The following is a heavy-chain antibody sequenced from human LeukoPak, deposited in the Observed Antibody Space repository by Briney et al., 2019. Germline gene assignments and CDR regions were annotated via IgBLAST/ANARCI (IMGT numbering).Heavy chain of an antibody. CDR1: GLTFDEYA. Sequence: GGAVRLSCAASGLTFDEYAMHWVGQAPGKGVEGVSGISWNSGSLVYADSVKGRFTISRDNANNSLYLQMNSLRTDDMALYYCAKGTIFGVALPSYFAYWGQGTLVTVSS. CDR2: ISWNSGSL. J-gene: IGHJ4*02. V-gene: IGHV3-9*03. D-gene: IGHD3-3*01. CDR3: AKGTIFGVALPSYFAY.